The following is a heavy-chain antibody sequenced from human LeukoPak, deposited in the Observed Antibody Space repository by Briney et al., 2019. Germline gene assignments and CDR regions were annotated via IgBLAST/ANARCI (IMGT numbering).Heavy chain of an antibody. J-gene: IGHJ3*02. D-gene: IGHD3-22*01. V-gene: IGHV1-69*13. CDR2: IIPIFGTA. CDR3: ARDRPPYYYDSSGYYPDAFDI. CDR1: GYTFTSNY. Sequence: SVKVSCKASGYTFTSNYIHWVRQAPGQGLEWMGGIIPIFGTANYAQKFQGRVTITADESTSTAYMELSSLRSEDTAVYYCARDRPPYYYDSSGYYPDAFDIWGQGTMVTVSS.